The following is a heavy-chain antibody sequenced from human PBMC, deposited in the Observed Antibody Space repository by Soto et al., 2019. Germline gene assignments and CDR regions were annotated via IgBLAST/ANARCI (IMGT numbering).Heavy chain of an antibody. V-gene: IGHV4-30-4*01. CDR3: ARGIAEAGTGWFDP. D-gene: IGHD6-13*01. Sequence: SETLSLTCTVSGGSISSGDYYWSWIRQPPGKGLEWIGYIYYSGSTYYNPSLKSRVTISVDTSKNQFSLKLSSVTAADTAVYYCARGIAEAGTGWFDPWGQGTLVTVSS. CDR1: GGSISSGDYY. CDR2: IYYSGST. J-gene: IGHJ5*02.